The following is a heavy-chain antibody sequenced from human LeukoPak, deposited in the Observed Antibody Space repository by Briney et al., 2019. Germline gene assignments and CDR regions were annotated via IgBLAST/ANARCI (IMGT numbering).Heavy chain of an antibody. CDR3: ARHGGIAAAGTFGFDL. J-gene: IGHJ5*02. CDR2: IYPGDSDT. CDR1: GYSFTSYW. V-gene: IGHV5-51*01. D-gene: IGHD6-13*01. Sequence: GESLKISCKGSGYSFTSYWIGWVRQMPGKGLEWMGIIYPGDSDTRYSPSFQGQATISADKSISTAYLQWSSLKASDTAMYYCARHGGIAAAGTFGFDLWGQGTLVTVSS.